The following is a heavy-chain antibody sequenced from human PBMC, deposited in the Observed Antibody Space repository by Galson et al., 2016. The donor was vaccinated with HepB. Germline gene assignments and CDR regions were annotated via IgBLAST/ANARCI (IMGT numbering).Heavy chain of an antibody. D-gene: IGHD6-13*01. J-gene: IGHJ4*02. CDR1: GFSLSTSGVL. CDR3: AHNPNIAAPLY. CDR2: VSWDDDN. V-gene: IGHV2-5*02. Sequence: PALVTPTQTLTLTCTFSGFSLSTSGVLVGWIRQPPGKVLEWLALVSWDDDNRLNPSLKGRVTITKDTSKNQVVLTLTNMDPVDTASYYCAHNPNIAAPLYWGQGTLVTVSS.